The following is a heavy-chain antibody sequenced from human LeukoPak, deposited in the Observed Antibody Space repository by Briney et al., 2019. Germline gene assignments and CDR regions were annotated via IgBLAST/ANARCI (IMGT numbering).Heavy chain of an antibody. Sequence: AAETLSLTYTVSGDHVSRGSYYWDWIRQPPGKGLEWIGYIYYSGRTNYNASLKSRVTMSVDTFKNQFSLKLTSVTSADTAVYYCARGEFPSDLEFWGQGALISVSS. V-gene: IGHV4-61*01. D-gene: IGHD3-10*01. CDR1: GDHVSRGSYY. CDR2: IYYSGRT. CDR3: ARGEFPSDLEF. J-gene: IGHJ4*02.